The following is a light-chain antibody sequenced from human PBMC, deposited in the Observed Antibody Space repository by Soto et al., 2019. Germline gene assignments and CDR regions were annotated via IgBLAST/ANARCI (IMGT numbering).Light chain of an antibody. Sequence: QSALTQPASVSGSPGQSIAISCTGTSSDVGGYNYVSWYQQHPGKAPKLMISEVSNRPSGVSNRFSGSKSGNTASLTISGLQAEDEADYYCSSYTSSSTYVFGTVTKLTVL. V-gene: IGLV2-14*01. CDR1: SSDVGGYNY. J-gene: IGLJ1*01. CDR3: SSYTSSSTYV. CDR2: EVS.